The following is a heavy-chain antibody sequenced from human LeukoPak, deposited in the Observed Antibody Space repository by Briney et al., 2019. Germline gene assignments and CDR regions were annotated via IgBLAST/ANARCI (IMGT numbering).Heavy chain of an antibody. Sequence: GASVKVSCKSSGGTFSSYAISWVRQAPGQGLEWMGGIIPIFGTANYAQKFQGRVTITTDESTSTAYMELSSLRSEDTAVYYCARAREYSYGMFYYYYMDVWGKGTTVTVSS. J-gene: IGHJ6*03. CDR3: ARAREYSYGMFYYYYMDV. D-gene: IGHD5-18*01. CDR1: GGTFSSYA. V-gene: IGHV1-69*05. CDR2: IIPIFGTA.